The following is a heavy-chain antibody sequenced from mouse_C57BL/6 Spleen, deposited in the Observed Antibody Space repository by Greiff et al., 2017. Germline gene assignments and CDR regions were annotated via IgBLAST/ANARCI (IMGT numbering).Heavy chain of an antibody. CDR2: ISNLAYSI. CDR3: ARGGGAWFAY. CDR1: GFTFSDYG. J-gene: IGHJ3*01. V-gene: IGHV5-15*01. Sequence: EVKLVESGGGLVQPGGSLKLSCAASGFTFSDYGMAWVRQAPKKGPEWVAFISNLAYSIYYADTVTGRFTISRENAKNTLYLEMSSLRSEDTAMYYCARGGGAWFAYWGQGTLVTVSA.